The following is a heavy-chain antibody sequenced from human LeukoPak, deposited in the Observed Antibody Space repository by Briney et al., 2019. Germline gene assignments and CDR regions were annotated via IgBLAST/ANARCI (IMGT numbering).Heavy chain of an antibody. CDR3: ARTFDQVAQPPGFER. D-gene: IGHD2-15*01. V-gene: IGHV1-8*01. CDR2: MKPNSGNT. J-gene: IGHJ5*02. Sequence: ASVKVSSKASGYTFTSYDINWVRQATGRGLEWMAWMKPNSGNTGYAQEFQGRLTITRNTSISTAYMELSSLRSDDPAVFYCARTFDQVAQPPGFERWGQGTLVTVSS. CDR1: GYTFTSYD.